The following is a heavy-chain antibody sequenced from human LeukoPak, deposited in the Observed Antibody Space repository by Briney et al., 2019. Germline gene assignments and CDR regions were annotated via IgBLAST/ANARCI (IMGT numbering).Heavy chain of an antibody. D-gene: IGHD1-26*01. V-gene: IGHV3-21*01. J-gene: IGHJ4*02. CDR3: ARTDSGSYYVHFDS. CDR2: ISSSSSYI. CDR1: GFTLSSYS. Sequence: GGSLRLSCAASGFTLSSYSMNWVRQAPGKGLEWVSSISSSSSYIYYADSVKGRFTIPRDNAKNSLYLHMNSLRAEDTAVYYCARTDSGSYYVHFDSWGQGTLVTVSS.